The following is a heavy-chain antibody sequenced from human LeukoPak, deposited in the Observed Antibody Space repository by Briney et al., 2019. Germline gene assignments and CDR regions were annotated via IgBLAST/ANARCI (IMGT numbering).Heavy chain of an antibody. V-gene: IGHV4-30-4*01. J-gene: IGHJ4*02. CDR3: AKAVSDDYVGGSYRYFDY. CDR2: IYYSGST. D-gene: IGHD3-16*02. CDR1: GGSISSGDYY. Sequence: SQTLSLTCTVSGGSISSGDYYWSWIRQPPGKGLEWIGNIYYSGSTYYNPSLKRPVTISVDTSKNQFSLKLSSVSAADTAVYYCAKAVSDDYVGGSYRYFDYWGQGTLVTVSS.